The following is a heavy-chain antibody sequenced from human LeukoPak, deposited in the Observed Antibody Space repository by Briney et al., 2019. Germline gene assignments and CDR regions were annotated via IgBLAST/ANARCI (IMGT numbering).Heavy chain of an antibody. CDR3: ATYYYGSGSYYPHPYYYYYMDV. CDR1: GFTFSSYA. J-gene: IGHJ6*03. CDR2: ISGSGGST. V-gene: IGHV3-23*01. Sequence: GGSLRLSCAASGFTFSSYAMSWVRQAPGKGLEWVSAISGSGGSTYYADSVKGRFTISRDNSKNTLYLQMNSLRAEDTAVYYCATYYYGSGSYYPHPYYYYYMDVWGKGTTVTVSS. D-gene: IGHD3-10*01.